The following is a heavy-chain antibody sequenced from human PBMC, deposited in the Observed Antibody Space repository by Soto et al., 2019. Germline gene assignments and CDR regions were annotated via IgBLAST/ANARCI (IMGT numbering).Heavy chain of an antibody. Sequence: EVQLVESGGGLVQPGGSLRLSCAVFGFIFSDHYMDWVRHAPGKGLEWVGRSRNKDHRFSTQYAASMGGRFTISRDDSKNSLYLQMNNLKAEDTALYYCVRGFHSFDVWGQGTMVTVSS. CDR2: SRNKDHRFST. CDR3: VRGFHSFDV. D-gene: IGHD3-10*01. CDR1: GFIFSDHY. V-gene: IGHV3-72*01. J-gene: IGHJ3*01.